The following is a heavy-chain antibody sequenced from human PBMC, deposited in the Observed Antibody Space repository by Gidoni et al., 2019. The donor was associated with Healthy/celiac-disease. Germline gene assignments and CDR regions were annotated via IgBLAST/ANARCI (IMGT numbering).Heavy chain of an antibody. CDR1: GGSISRISYS. J-gene: IGHJ6*02. CDR3: ARILIRGSGYYFSHYYYYGMDV. CDR2: IYYSGST. V-gene: IGHV4-39*01. Sequence: QLQLQESGPGLVKPSETLSLTCTVSGGSISRISYSWGWIRQPPGKGLEWIGSIYYSGSTYYNPSLKSRVNISVDTSKNQFSLKLSSVTAEDTAVYYCARILIRGSGYYFSHYYYYGMDVWGQGTTVTVSS. D-gene: IGHD3-3*01.